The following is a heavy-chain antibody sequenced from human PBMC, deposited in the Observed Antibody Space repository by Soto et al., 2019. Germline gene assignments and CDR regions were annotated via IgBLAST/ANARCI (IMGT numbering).Heavy chain of an antibody. V-gene: IGHV3-30*18. Sequence: GGSLRLSCAASGFTFSSYGMHWVRQAPGKGLEWVAVISYDGSNKYYADSVKGRFTISRDNSKNTLYLQMNSLRAEDTAVYYCAKGVPRGAPGYWGQGTLVTVSS. D-gene: IGHD3-10*01. CDR3: AKGVPRGAPGY. J-gene: IGHJ4*02. CDR2: ISYDGSNK. CDR1: GFTFSSYG.